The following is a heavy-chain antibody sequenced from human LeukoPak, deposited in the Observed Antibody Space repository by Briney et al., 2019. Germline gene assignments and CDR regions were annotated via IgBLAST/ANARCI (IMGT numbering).Heavy chain of an antibody. J-gene: IGHJ4*02. D-gene: IGHD6-19*01. CDR1: GGSINSHY. CDR2: IYYTGKN. Sequence: PSETLSLTCAVSGGSINSHYWGWIRQPPGKGLQWIGDIYYTGKNNYNPSLKSRVTISLDTSKYHLSLNLTSVLAADTAIYYCVRRDTGWNYFDYWGQGILVTVSS. V-gene: IGHV4-59*08. CDR3: VRRDTGWNYFDY.